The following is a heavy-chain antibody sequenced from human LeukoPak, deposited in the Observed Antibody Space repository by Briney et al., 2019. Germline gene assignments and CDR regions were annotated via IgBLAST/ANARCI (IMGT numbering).Heavy chain of an antibody. CDR2: INPSGGST. D-gene: IGHD5-24*01. V-gene: IGHV1-46*01. J-gene: IGHJ4*02. CDR3: ARVDSSRDVYNFCSDY. Sequence: ASVKVSCKASGYTFTSYYIHWLRQAPGQGLEWMGIINPSGGSTKYAQKFQGRVTMSRDTSTSTVYMELSSLRSEDTAVYYCARVDSSRDVYNFCSDYWGQGTLITVSS. CDR1: GYTFTSYY.